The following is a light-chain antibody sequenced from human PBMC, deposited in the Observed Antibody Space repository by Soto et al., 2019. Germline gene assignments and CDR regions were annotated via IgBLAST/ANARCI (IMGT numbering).Light chain of an antibody. Sequence: EIVLTQSPATLSLSPGGRATLSCRASQSISSYLAWYQQKPGQAPRLLIYDAFNRATGIPARFSGSGSGTDFTLTISSLAPEDFALYYCQHRSNWPITFGQGTRLEIK. CDR2: DAF. CDR3: QHRSNWPIT. J-gene: IGKJ5*01. V-gene: IGKV3-11*01. CDR1: QSISSY.